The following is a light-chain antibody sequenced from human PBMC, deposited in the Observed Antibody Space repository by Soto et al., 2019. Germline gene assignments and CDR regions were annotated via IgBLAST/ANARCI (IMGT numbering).Light chain of an antibody. Sequence: QSVLTQPPSVSGTPGQRVNISCSGSSSSIGRDYVYWYQQFPRTAPKLLIYRGNQRPSGVPARFSGSKSGTSASLAISGLRSDDASDYYCVAWDDSLSGHVFGTGTKLTVL. J-gene: IGLJ1*01. CDR1: SSSIGRDY. V-gene: IGLV1-47*01. CDR3: VAWDDSLSGHV. CDR2: RGN.